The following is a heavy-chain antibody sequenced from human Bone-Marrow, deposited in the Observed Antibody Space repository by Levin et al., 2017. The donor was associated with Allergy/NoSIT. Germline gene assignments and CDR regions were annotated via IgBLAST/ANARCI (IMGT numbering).Heavy chain of an antibody. J-gene: IGHJ6*02. CDR2: ISWNSVSI. CDR3: AKDIAAVGGYFTRDWYLGDYHAMDV. CDR1: GFSFDEYA. D-gene: IGHD6-13*01. V-gene: IGHV3-9*01. Sequence: QLGESLKISCAASGFSFDEYAMHWVRQAPGKGLEWVSSISWNSVSIVYADSVKGRFTISRDNAKNSLYLQMHGLRAEDTALYYCAKDIAAVGGYFTRDWYLGDYHAMDVWGQGTTVIVSS.